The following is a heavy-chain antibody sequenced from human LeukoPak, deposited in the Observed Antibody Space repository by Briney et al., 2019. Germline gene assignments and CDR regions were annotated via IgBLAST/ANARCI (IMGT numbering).Heavy chain of an antibody. CDR2: MSYDGSQT. CDR3: AKAWGGDYYYYMDV. J-gene: IGHJ6*03. Sequence: GGSLRLSCEASGFSFLSYGMHWVRQAPGKGLEWVAVMSYDGSQTLYADSVKGRFTISKDNSKNTLYLQMNSLKTGDTGVYYCAKAWGGDYYYYMDVWGKGTTVTVSS. V-gene: IGHV3-30*18. CDR1: GFSFLSYG. D-gene: IGHD3-16*01.